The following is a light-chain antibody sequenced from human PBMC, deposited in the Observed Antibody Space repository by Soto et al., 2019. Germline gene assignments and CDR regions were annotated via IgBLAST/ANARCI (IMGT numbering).Light chain of an antibody. CDR2: GAS. J-gene: IGKJ4*01. CDR1: QGISNS. Sequence: DIQMTQSPSAMSASLGDRVTITCRASQGISNSLAWFQQKPGRVPKRLIYGASTLQSWAPSRFSGSASGAAFTHTISSLQPEDFATYYCLQYNSYPFTFGGGTKVEIK. CDR3: LQYNSYPFT. V-gene: IGKV1-17*03.